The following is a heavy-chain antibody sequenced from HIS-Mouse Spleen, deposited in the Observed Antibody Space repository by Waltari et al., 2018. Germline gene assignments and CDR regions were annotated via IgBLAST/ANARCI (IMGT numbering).Heavy chain of an antibody. CDR3: ARGYDFWSGSNAFDI. V-gene: IGHV1-18*01. J-gene: IGHJ3*02. Sequence: QVQLVQSGAEVKKPGASVKVSCKASVYTFLSYGISWVRLSPGQGLEWMGWISAYNGNTNYAQKLQGRVTMTTDTSTSTAYMELRSLRSDDTAVYYCARGYDFWSGSNAFDIWGQGTMVTVSS. D-gene: IGHD3-3*01. CDR2: ISAYNGNT. CDR1: VYTFLSYG.